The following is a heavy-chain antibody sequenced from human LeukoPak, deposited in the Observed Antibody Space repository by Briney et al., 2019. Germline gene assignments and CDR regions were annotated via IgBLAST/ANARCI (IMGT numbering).Heavy chain of an antibody. J-gene: IGHJ4*02. Sequence: GGSLRLSCAASGFTFSSYGMSWVRQAPGKGLEWVSAISGSGGSTYYADSVKGRFTISRDNSKNTLYLQMNSLRVEDTAVYYCAKGGRITMLRGVQRDHYFDYWGQGTLVTVSS. CDR2: ISGSGGST. CDR3: AKGGRITMLRGVQRDHYFDY. V-gene: IGHV3-23*01. CDR1: GFTFSSYG. D-gene: IGHD3-10*01.